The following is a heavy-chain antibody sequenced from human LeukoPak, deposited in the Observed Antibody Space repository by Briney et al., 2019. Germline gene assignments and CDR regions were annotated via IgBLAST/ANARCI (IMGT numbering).Heavy chain of an antibody. CDR1: GFTFSSYA. Sequence: PGGSLRLSCSASGFTFSSYAMHWVRQAPGKGLEYVSAISSNGCSTYYADSVKGRFTISRDNSKNTLYLQMSSLRAEDTAVYYCVRDSYSNYFDYWGQGTLVTVSS. CDR2: ISSNGCST. CDR3: VRDSYSNYFDY. D-gene: IGHD4-11*01. V-gene: IGHV3-64D*06. J-gene: IGHJ4*02.